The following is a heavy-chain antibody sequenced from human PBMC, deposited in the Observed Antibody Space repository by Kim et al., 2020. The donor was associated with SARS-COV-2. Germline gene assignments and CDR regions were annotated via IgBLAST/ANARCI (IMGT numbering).Heavy chain of an antibody. V-gene: IGHV4-39*01. D-gene: IGHD3-9*01. CDR3: ARHTVFDTAAFDI. CDR2: IYYSGST. CDR1: GGSISSSSYY. J-gene: IGHJ3*02. Sequence: SETLSLTCTVSGGSISSSSYYWGWIRQPPGKGLEWIGSIYYSGSTYYNPSLKSRVTISVDTSKNQFSLKLSSVTAADTAVYYCARHTVFDTAAFDIWGQGTMVTVSS.